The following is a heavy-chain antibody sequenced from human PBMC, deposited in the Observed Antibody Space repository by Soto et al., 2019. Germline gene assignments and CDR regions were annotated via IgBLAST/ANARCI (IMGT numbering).Heavy chain of an antibody. V-gene: IGHV3-9*01. Sequence: GGSLRLSCAASGFTFDDYAMHWVRQAPGKGLEWVSGISWNSGSIGYADSVKGRFTISRDNAKNSLYLQMNSLRAEDTALYYCAKELAANIVPGNYGMDVWGQGTTVPVSS. J-gene: IGHJ6*02. CDR3: AKELAANIVPGNYGMDV. CDR1: GFTFDDYA. D-gene: IGHD5-12*01. CDR2: ISWNSGSI.